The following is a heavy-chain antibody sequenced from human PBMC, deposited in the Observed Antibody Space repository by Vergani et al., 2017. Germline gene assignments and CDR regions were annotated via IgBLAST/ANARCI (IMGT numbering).Heavy chain of an antibody. CDR1: GFSFRNAW. V-gene: IGHV3-15*07. CDR3: TTDPRYCGDGSCYWLKDHHYYGMDV. Sequence: EVQLVESGGGIVKPGGSLRLSCVASGFSFRNAWMNWVRRTPGKGLEWVGRIKNTFDRGTTDYAAAVKGRFTISIDDSKNTLFLQMNGLKTEDIGVYYCTTDPRYCGDGSCYWLKDHHYYGMDVWGQGTTVTVSS. CDR2: IKNTFDRGTT. D-gene: IGHD2-21*01. J-gene: IGHJ6*02.